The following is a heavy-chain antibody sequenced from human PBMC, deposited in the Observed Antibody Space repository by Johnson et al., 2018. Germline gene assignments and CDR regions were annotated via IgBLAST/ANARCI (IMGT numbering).Heavy chain of an antibody. V-gene: IGHV5-51*03. J-gene: IGHJ6*03. Sequence: EVQLVESGPEVKKPGDSLKISCKGSTDSFNSDWIGWVRQMPGKGLEWMGSIYPADSDTRYSPSFLGQVTISADKSIHPAYLQWSSLKVSDTAMYYCGRNTSPGGTYPDYYYYDRDGWGKGTTVTVSS. CDR3: GRNTSPGGTYPDYYYYDRDG. CDR2: IYPADSDT. CDR1: TDSFNSDW. D-gene: IGHD1-26*01.